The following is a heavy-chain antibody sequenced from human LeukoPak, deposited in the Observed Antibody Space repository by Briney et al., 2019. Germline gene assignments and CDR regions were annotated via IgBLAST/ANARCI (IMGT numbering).Heavy chain of an antibody. J-gene: IGHJ6*02. Sequence: GGSLRLSCAAYGVTFSAYGMHWARQAPGKGLEWVAIISYDGREKYYADSVKGRFTISRNSSISTVHLQMNSLGLEDTAVYYCGKSFAVTAHPYYGIDVWGQGTTVTVSS. D-gene: IGHD4-17*01. V-gene: IGHV3-30*18. CDR2: ISYDGREK. CDR3: GKSFAVTAHPYYGIDV. CDR1: GVTFSAYG.